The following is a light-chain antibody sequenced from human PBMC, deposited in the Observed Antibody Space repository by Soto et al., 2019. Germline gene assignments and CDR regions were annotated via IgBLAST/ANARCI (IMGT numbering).Light chain of an antibody. CDR2: DVS. CDR1: SSDIGGYNY. J-gene: IGLJ1*01. Sequence: QSVLTQPASLSGSPGQSITISCTGTSSDIGGYNYVSWYQQHPGKAPKLMIYDVSNRPSGVSNRFSGSKSGNTASLTISGLQAEDEADYYCSSYTSRSTAVFGTGTKVTVL. CDR3: SSYTSRSTAV. V-gene: IGLV2-14*01.